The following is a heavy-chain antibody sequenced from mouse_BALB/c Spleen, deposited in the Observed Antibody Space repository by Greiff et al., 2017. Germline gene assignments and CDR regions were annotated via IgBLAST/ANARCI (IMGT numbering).Heavy chain of an antibody. Sequence: QVHVKQSGPGLVQPSQSLSITCTVSGFSLTSYGVHWVRQSPGKGLEWLGVIWSGGSTDYNAAFISRLSISKDNSKSQVFFKMNSLQANDTAIYYCARCYRYDYFDYWGQGTTLTVSS. J-gene: IGHJ2*01. V-gene: IGHV2-2*02. D-gene: IGHD2-14*01. CDR3: ARCYRYDYFDY. CDR2: IWSGGST. CDR1: GFSLTSYG.